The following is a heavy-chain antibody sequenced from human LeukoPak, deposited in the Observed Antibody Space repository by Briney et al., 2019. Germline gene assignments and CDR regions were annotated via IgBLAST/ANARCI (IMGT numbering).Heavy chain of an antibody. J-gene: IGHJ4*02. D-gene: IGHD3-3*01. CDR1: GDSVRTSNYY. CDR3: AREEDDFWSGRSIDY. V-gene: IGHV4-61*01. Sequence: PSETLSLTCTVSGDSVRTSNYYWSWIRQPPGKGLEWIGYIHYSGNTNYNTSLKSRVTISVDKSKNQFSLKLSSVTAADTAVYYCAREEDDFWSGRSIDYWGQGTLVTVSS. CDR2: IHYSGNT.